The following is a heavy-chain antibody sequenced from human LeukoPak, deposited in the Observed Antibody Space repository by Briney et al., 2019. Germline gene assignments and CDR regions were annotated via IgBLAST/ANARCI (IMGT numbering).Heavy chain of an antibody. CDR2: TSHDGGKK. V-gene: IGHV3-30*03. CDR1: GFTFNTYA. D-gene: IGHD3-10*01. J-gene: IGHJ6*03. CDR3: ARERRITMVRGVSPYMDV. Sequence: GGSLRLSCEASGFTFNTYAMHWVRQAPGKGLEWVAVTSHDGGKKYYADSVKGRFSISRDNSKNTLYLQMNSLRAEDTAVYYCARERRITMVRGVSPYMDVWGKGTTVTVSS.